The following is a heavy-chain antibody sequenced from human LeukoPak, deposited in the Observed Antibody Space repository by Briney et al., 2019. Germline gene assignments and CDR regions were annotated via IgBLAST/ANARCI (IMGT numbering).Heavy chain of an antibody. CDR1: GFTFSSYS. V-gene: IGHV3-21*01. D-gene: IGHD3-22*01. Sequence: PGGSLRLSCAASGFTFSSYSMNWVRQAPGKGLEWVSSVSSSSSYIYYADSVKGRFTISRDNAKNSLYLQMNSLRADDTAVYYCARLGKISGYPTWGQGTLVTVSS. J-gene: IGHJ4*02. CDR2: VSSSSSYI. CDR3: ARLGKISGYPT.